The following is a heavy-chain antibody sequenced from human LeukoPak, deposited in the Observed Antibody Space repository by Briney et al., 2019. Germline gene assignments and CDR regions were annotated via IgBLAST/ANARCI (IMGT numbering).Heavy chain of an antibody. CDR2: INPNSGGT. J-gene: IGHJ4*02. CDR1: GYTFTSYY. CDR3: ARSTENWNDVGSFDY. V-gene: IGHV1-2*06. Sequence: ASVKVSCKASGYTFTSYYMHWVRQAPGQGLEWMGRINPNSGGTNYAQKFQGRVTMTRDTSISTAYMELSRLRSDDTAVYYCARSTENWNDVGSFDYWGQGTLVTVSS. D-gene: IGHD1-1*01.